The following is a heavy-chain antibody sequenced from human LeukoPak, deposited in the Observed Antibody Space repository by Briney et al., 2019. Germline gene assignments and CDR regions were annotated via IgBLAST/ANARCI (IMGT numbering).Heavy chain of an antibody. Sequence: GGSLRLSCVASAFSDKSNYMSWVRQAPGKGLEWVSVSYSGGSTYYEDSVKGRFTVSSDVSKNTLYLQMNNLRGEDTAVYYCAKDPNGDYIGTFDIWGQGTMVTVSS. D-gene: IGHD4-17*01. CDR2: SYSGGST. CDR3: AKDPNGDYIGTFDI. J-gene: IGHJ3*02. V-gene: IGHV3-53*01. CDR1: AFSDKSNY.